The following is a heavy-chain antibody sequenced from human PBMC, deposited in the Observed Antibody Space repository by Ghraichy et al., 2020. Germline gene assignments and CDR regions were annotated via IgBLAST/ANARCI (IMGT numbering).Heavy chain of an antibody. CDR1: GYTFTSYG. CDR2: ISAYNGNT. CDR3: ARANCNDQTYYYYYGMDV. J-gene: IGHJ6*02. V-gene: IGHV1-18*01. D-gene: IGHD1-1*01. Sequence: ASVKVSCKASGYTFTSYGISWVRQAPGQGLEWMGWISAYNGNTNYAQKLQGRVTMTTDTSTSTAYMELRSLRSDDTAVYYCARANCNDQTYYYYYGMDVWGQGTTVTVSS.